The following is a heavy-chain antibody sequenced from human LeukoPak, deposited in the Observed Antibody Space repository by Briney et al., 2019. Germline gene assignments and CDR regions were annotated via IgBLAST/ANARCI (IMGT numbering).Heavy chain of an antibody. CDR3: ARESVTTLVVKTLDY. Sequence: GGSLRLSCAASGFTFSSYAMHWVRQAPGKGLEWVAVISYDGSNKYYADSVKGRFTISRDNAKNSLYLQMNSLRAEDTAVHYCARESVTTLVVKTLDYWGQGTLVTVSS. D-gene: IGHD3-22*01. V-gene: IGHV3-30*04. CDR2: ISYDGSNK. J-gene: IGHJ4*02. CDR1: GFTFSSYA.